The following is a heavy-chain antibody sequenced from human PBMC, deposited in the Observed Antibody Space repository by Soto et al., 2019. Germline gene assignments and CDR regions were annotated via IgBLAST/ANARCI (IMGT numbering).Heavy chain of an antibody. Sequence: GGSLRLSCAASGFTFSDSWMDWARQVPGKGPEWVANINQDGSGKNYVDSVKGRFTISRDNAKNSLYLQMNSLRAEDTAVYYCASLGRHGWGQGATVTVSS. V-gene: IGHV3-7*01. CDR2: INQDGSGK. CDR1: GFTFSDSW. CDR3: ASLGRHG. J-gene: IGHJ6*02. D-gene: IGHD3-16*01.